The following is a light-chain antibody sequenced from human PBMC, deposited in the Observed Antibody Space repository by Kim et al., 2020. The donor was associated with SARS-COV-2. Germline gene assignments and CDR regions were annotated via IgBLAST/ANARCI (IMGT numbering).Light chain of an antibody. V-gene: IGKV3-15*01. J-gene: IGKJ1*01. CDR2: GTF. CDR3: QQYDSWPWT. CDR1: HSVRSS. Sequence: EIVMTQSPATLSVSPGERATLSCRASHSVRSSLAWYQHKPGQAPRLLIHGTFTRATGIPARFSGSGSATEFTLTISSLQSEDFAVYYCQQYDSWPWTFGQGTKVDIK.